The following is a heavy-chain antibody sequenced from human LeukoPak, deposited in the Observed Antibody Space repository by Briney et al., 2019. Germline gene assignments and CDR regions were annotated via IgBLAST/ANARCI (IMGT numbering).Heavy chain of an antibody. J-gene: IGHJ4*01. CDR3: AKAPVTSCRGAFCYPFDY. CDR1: GLSLNNYA. D-gene: IGHD2-21*01. CDR2: SSSSDDGK. Sequence: GGPLRLSCTASGLSLNNYAMSWVRQVPGKGLEWVSASSSSDDGKWYAESVRGRFTTSRDTSKNTVYLQMNSLRVEDAGVYYCAKAPVTSCRGAFCYPFDYWGHGTLVTVSS. V-gene: IGHV3-23*01.